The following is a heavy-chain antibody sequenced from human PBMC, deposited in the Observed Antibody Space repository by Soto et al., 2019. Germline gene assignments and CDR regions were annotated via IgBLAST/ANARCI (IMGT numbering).Heavy chain of an antibody. Sequence: QVQLQQWGAGLLKPSETLSLTCAVYGGSFSGYYWSWIRQPPGKGLEWIGEINHSGSTNYNPSHKSRVTRSVDTSKNQLSLKLSSVTDGDKAVYYCASQRYYYGSGSYSSWGQGTLVAVSS. CDR3: ASQRYYYGSGSYSS. CDR1: GGSFSGYY. V-gene: IGHV4-34*01. J-gene: IGHJ5*02. CDR2: INHSGST. D-gene: IGHD3-10*01.